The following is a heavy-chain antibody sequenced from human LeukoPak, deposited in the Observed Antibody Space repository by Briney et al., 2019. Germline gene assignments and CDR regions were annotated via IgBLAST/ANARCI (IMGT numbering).Heavy chain of an antibody. V-gene: IGHV3-48*02. CDR2: NSRSSTTI. CDR1: GFTFSAYN. CDR3: ARAAGYYAPFDY. Sequence: GGSLRLSCAASGFTFSAYNMYWVRQAPGKGLEWISYNSRSSTTIYYADSVKGRFTISRDDAKNSLYLQINSLRDEDTAVYYCARAAGYYAPFDYWGQGTLVIVSS. D-gene: IGHD2-2*01. J-gene: IGHJ4*02.